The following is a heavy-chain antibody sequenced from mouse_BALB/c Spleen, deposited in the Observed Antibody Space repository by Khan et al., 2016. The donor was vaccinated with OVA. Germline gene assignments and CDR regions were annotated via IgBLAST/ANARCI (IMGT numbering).Heavy chain of an antibody. CDR2: ILPGSAST. V-gene: IGHV1-9*01. Sequence: QVRLQQSGAELMKPGASVKISCKATGYTFSNSWIEWVKQRPGHGLEWIGEILPGSASTNYNEKFKGKATFTADTSSNTAYMQLSSLTSEDSAVYYCARIYYGRSYEDAMDYWGQGTSVTVSS. CDR1: GYTFSNSW. D-gene: IGHD1-1*01. CDR3: ARIYYGRSYEDAMDY. J-gene: IGHJ4*01.